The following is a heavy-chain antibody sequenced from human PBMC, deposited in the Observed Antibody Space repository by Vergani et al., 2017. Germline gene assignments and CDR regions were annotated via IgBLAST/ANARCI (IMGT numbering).Heavy chain of an antibody. CDR2: IYHSGST. J-gene: IGHJ6*03. CDR3: ARGLLYPIYYMDV. Sequence: QVQLQESGPGLVKPSETLSLTCAVSGYSISSGYYWGWIRQPPGKGLEWIGSIYHSGSTYYNPSLKSRVTISVDTSKNQFSLKLSSVTAADTAVYYCARGLLYPIYYMDVWGKGTTVTVSS. D-gene: IGHD2/OR15-2a*01. V-gene: IGHV4-38-2*01. CDR1: GYSISSGYY.